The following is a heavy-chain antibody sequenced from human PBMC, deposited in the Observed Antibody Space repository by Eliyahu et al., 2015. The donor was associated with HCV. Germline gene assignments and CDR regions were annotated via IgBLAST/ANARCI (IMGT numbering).Heavy chain of an antibody. V-gene: IGHV4-59*01. CDR2: IYYSGST. Sequence: QVQLQESGPGLVKPSETLSLTCTVSXGSISSYXWSWXRQPPGKGLEWIXYIYYSGSTNYXPSLKSRVTISVDTSKNQFSLKLSSVTAADTAVYYCARGGGYSYLYFDYWGQGTLVTVSS. CDR1: XGSISSYX. CDR3: ARGGGYSYLYFDY. J-gene: IGHJ4*02. D-gene: IGHD5-18*01.